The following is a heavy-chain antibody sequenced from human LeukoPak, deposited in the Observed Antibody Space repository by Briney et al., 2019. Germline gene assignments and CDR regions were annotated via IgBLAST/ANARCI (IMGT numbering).Heavy chain of an antibody. J-gene: IGHJ4*02. CDR3: ARKDFSSGSFTY. Sequence: GGSLRLSCAVSGFTFNIYYMSWIRQAPGKGLEWISYIGLHGYPLDYVDSVKGRFTISRDNAQNSLYLDMSSLRAEDTAVYYCARKDFSSGSFTYWGQGTLVTVSS. D-gene: IGHD3-22*01. CDR2: IGLHGYPL. V-gene: IGHV3-11*04. CDR1: GFTFNIYY.